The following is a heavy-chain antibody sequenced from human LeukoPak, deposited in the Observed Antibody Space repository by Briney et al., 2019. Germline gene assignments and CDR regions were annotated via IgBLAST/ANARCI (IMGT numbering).Heavy chain of an antibody. CDR1: GFTFINYW. D-gene: IGHD3-9*01. CDR3: ARGYFGPEF. J-gene: IGHJ4*02. Sequence: GGSLRLSCEASGFTFINYWMHWVRQAPGKGLVWVSRINNDGSATTYADAVKGRFTFSRDNAKNTLYLQMNSLRAEVTAVYYCARGYFGPEFWGEGSLVTVSS. CDR2: INNDGSAT. V-gene: IGHV3-74*01.